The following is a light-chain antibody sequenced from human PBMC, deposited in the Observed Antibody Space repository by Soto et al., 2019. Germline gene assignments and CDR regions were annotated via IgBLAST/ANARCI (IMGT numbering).Light chain of an antibody. J-gene: IGKJ2*01. Sequence: ENVLTQSPGTLSLSPGERATLSCRASQSVSSSELAWYQQKPGQALRLLIYGASIRATGIPDRFSGSGSGTAFTLTINRQEPEDFAVYCCQQYGSSPPVYTFGQGTKLEIK. V-gene: IGKV3-20*01. CDR2: GAS. CDR1: QSVSSSE. CDR3: QQYGSSPPVYT.